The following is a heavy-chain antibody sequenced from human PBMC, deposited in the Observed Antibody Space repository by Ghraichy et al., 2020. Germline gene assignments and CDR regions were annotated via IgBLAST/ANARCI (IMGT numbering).Heavy chain of an antibody. Sequence: ASVKVSCKASGYTFTSYDINWVRQATGQGLEWMGWMNPNSGNTGYAQKFQGRVTMTRNTSISTAYMELSSLRSEDTAVYYCARGRRSSTMRAFDIWGQGTMVTVSS. D-gene: IGHD2-2*01. CDR1: GYTFTSYD. V-gene: IGHV1-8*01. CDR3: ARGRRSSTMRAFDI. CDR2: MNPNSGNT. J-gene: IGHJ3*02.